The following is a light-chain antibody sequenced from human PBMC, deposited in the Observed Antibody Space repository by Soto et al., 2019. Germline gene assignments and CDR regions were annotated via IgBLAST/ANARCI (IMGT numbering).Light chain of an antibody. J-gene: IGKJ4*01. Sequence: AIHLTQSPSSLSATVGDSVTITCRASQGIARALAWYQQKPGKAPKLLIYDASSLERGVPSRFSGSGYVTDFTLTITSLQPEDFATYYCHQFSNYPLTFGGGTKVEIK. V-gene: IGKV1D-13*01. CDR1: QGIARA. CDR2: DAS. CDR3: HQFSNYPLT.